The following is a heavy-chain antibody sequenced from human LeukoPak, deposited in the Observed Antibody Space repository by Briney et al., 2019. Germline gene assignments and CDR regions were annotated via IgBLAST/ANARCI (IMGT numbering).Heavy chain of an antibody. CDR2: INHSGST. CDR3: ARAPVEFFLKRGYCSSTSCKYYYYYGMDV. J-gene: IGHJ6*02. V-gene: IGHV4-34*01. Sequence: SETLSLTCAVYGGSFSGYYWSWIRQPPGKGLEWIGEINHSGSTNYNPSLKSRVTISVDTSKNQFSLKLSSVTAADTAVYYCARAPVEFFLKRGYCSSTSCKYYYYYGMDVWGQGTTVTVSS. CDR1: GGSFSGYY. D-gene: IGHD2-2*01.